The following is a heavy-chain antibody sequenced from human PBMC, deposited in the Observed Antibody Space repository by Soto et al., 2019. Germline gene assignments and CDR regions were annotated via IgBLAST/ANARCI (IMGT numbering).Heavy chain of an antibody. D-gene: IGHD2-2*01. CDR1: GFTFSSYA. V-gene: IGHV3-23*01. J-gene: IGHJ4*02. Sequence: GGSLRLWCAASGFTFSSYAMSCVRQDPGKGLEWVSAISGSGGSTYYADSVKGRFTISRDNSKNTLYLQMNSLRAEDTAVYYCAKDLEYCSSTSCPWGPAFDYWGQGTLVTVSS. CDR2: ISGSGGST. CDR3: AKDLEYCSSTSCPWGPAFDY.